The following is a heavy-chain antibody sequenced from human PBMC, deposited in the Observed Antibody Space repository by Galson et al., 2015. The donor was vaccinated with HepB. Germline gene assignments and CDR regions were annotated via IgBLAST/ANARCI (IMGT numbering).Heavy chain of an antibody. J-gene: IGHJ4*02. V-gene: IGHV4-4*07. CDR1: GGSITSYY. CDR3: ARELHGSGTYYLDY. D-gene: IGHD3-10*01. CDR2: VYASGSS. Sequence: SETLSLTCTVSGGSITSYYWAWIRQPAGKGLEWIGRVYASGSSNYNPSLKSRVTMSVDTPRTRVSLRLSSVTAADTAVYYCARELHGSGTYYLDYWGQGTLVTVSS.